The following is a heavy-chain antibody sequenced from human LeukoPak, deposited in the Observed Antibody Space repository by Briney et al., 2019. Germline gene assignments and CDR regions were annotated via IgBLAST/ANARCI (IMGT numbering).Heavy chain of an antibody. CDR3: ARGYSSGLHFDY. CDR1: GFTFSSCA. Sequence: HPGGSLRLSCAASGFTFSSCAMSWVRQAPGKGLEWVSAISGSGGSTYYADSVKGRFTISRDNAKNTLYLQMNSLRAEDTAVYYCARGYSSGLHFDYWGQGTLVTVSS. D-gene: IGHD6-19*01. CDR2: ISGSGGST. V-gene: IGHV3-23*01. J-gene: IGHJ4*02.